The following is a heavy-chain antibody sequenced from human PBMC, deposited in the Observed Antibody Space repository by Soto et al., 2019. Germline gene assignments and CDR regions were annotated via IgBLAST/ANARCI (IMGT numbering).Heavy chain of an antibody. J-gene: IGHJ6*02. CDR2: ISYDGSNK. V-gene: IGHV3-30*18. D-gene: IGHD2-2*01. Sequence: GGSLRLSCAASGFTFSSYGMHWVRQAPGKGLEWVAVISYDGSNKYYADSVKGRFTISRDNSKNTLYLQMNSLRAEDTAVYYCAKDRKGGIVVVPAAYGMDVWGQGTTVTVSS. CDR3: AKDRKGGIVVVPAAYGMDV. CDR1: GFTFSSYG.